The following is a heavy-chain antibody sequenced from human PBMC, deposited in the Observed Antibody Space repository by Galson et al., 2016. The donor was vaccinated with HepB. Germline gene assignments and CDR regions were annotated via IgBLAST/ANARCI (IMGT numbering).Heavy chain of an antibody. J-gene: IGHJ6*04. D-gene: IGHD1-1*01. CDR1: GFTFSNYG. CDR3: ARFIASPWNDYYYYGMDV. CDR2: IWYDGSNK. V-gene: IGHV3-33*01. Sequence: SLRLSCAASGFTFSNYGMHWVRQAPGKGLEWVAVIWYDGSNKYNSDSVKGRFTISRDNSKNTLYLQMNSLRAEDTAVYYCARFIASPWNDYYYYGMDVWGKGTTVTVSS.